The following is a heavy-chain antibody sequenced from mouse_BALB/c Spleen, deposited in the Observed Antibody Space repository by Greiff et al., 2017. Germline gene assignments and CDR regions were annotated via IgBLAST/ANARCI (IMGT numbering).Heavy chain of an antibody. CDR1: GYAFTNYW. CDR2: IYPGSGNT. Sequence: QVQLQQSGAELVRPGTSVKISCKASGYAFTNYWLGWVKQRPGHGLEWIGDIYPGSGNTYYNEKFKGKATLTADKSSSTAYMQLSSLTSEDSAVYFCAREVTMIKGDAMDYWGQGTSVTVSS. J-gene: IGHJ4*01. CDR3: AREVTMIKGDAMDY. V-gene: IGHV1-63*01. D-gene: IGHD2-4*01.